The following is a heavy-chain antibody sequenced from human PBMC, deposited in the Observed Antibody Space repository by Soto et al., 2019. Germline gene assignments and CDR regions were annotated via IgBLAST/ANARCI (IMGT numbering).Heavy chain of an antibody. V-gene: IGHV3-11*06. CDR2: ISGSISLT. CDR1: GFTFSDYS. CDR3: ARDVVAAGGNP. D-gene: IGHD6-13*01. Sequence: GGSLRISCAASGFTFSDYSMSWIRQAPGKGLEWVSYISGSISLTRYADSVKGRFIISRDNANKSLYLQMNSLRAEDTAVYYCARDVVAAGGNPWGQGTLVTISS. J-gene: IGHJ5*02.